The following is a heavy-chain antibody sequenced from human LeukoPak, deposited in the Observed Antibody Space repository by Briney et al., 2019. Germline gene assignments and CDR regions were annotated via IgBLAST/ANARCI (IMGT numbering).Heavy chain of an antibody. CDR1: GDSVSTNRAG. V-gene: IGHV6-1*01. CDR3: ARGWLQSGFDY. CDR2: TYYNSNWYN. D-gene: IGHD5-24*01. J-gene: IGHJ4*02. Sequence: SQTLSLTFAISGDSVSTNRAGWNWIRQSPSRGLEWLGSTYYNSNWYNDYAVSVQSRITINPDIFKNEFSLHLKSVTPDDTAVYYCARGWLQSGFDYWGQGTLVTVSS.